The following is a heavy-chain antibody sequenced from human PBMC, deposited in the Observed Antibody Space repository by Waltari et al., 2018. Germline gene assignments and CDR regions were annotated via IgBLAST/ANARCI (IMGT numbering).Heavy chain of an antibody. J-gene: IGHJ4*02. CDR1: GYSISSGYY. CDR2: IYHSGST. D-gene: IGHD3-9*01. V-gene: IGHV4-38-2*01. CDR3: ARLKAGYFDY. Sequence: QVQLQESGPGLVKPSETLSLTCAVSGYSISSGYYWGWIRQPPGKGLEWIGSIYHSGSTYYNPSLKSRVTISVDTSKNQFSLQLSSVTAADTAVYYCARLKAGYFDYWGQGTLVIVSS.